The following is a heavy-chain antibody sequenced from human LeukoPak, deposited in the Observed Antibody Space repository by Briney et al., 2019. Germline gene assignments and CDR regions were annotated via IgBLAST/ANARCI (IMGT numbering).Heavy chain of an antibody. J-gene: IGHJ4*02. Sequence: CSSYWIGWVRQMPGNGLEWMGIIYPGDSDTRYSPSLQGQVTISVDTSIGTAYLQWSSLKASDTAIYYCARQNDFRLDYWGQGTLVTVSS. D-gene: IGHD3-3*01. CDR3: ARQNDFRLDY. CDR2: IYPGDSDT. V-gene: IGHV5-51*01. CDR1: CSSYW.